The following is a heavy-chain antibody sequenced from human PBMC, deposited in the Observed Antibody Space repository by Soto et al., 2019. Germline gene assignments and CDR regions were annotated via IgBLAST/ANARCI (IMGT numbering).Heavy chain of an antibody. J-gene: IGHJ5*02. CDR1: GYTFTSYA. D-gene: IGHD3-3*01. V-gene: IGHV1-3*01. CDR3: ARGSAYYDFWSGPFDP. CDR2: INAGNGNT. Sequence: ASVKVSCKASGYTFTSYAMHWVRQAPGQRLEWMGWINAGNGNTKYSQKFQGRVTITRDTSASTAYMELSSLRSEDTAVYYCARGSAYYDFWSGPFDPWGQGTLVTVSS.